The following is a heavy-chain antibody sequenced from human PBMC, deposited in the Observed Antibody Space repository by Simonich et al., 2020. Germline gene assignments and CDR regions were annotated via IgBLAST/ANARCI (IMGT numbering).Heavy chain of an antibody. CDR2: IYYSGST. J-gene: IGHJ4*02. D-gene: IGHD5-12*01. CDR3: ARHDRWLQFYFDY. V-gene: IGHV4-59*08. CDR1: GGSISIYY. Sequence: QVQLQESGPGLVKPSETLSLTCTVSGGSISIYYWSWIRQPPGKGQGWIEYIYYSGSTNYNPSLMMRVTIAVETSKNQFSLKLSSVTAADTAVYYCARHDRWLQFYFDYWGQGTLVTVSS.